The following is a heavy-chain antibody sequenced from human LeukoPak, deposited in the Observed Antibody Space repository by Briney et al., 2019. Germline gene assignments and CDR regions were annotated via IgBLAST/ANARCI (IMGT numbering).Heavy chain of an antibody. Sequence: ASVKVSCKASGGTFSSYAISWVRQAPGQGLEWMGWINPNSGGTNYAQKFQGRVTMTRDTFISTAYMELSRLRSDDTAVYYCARDRPKYYYYDSSGYYDYWGQGALVTVSS. D-gene: IGHD3-22*01. CDR1: GGTFSSYA. V-gene: IGHV1-2*02. CDR2: INPNSGGT. CDR3: ARDRPKYYYYDSSGYYDY. J-gene: IGHJ4*02.